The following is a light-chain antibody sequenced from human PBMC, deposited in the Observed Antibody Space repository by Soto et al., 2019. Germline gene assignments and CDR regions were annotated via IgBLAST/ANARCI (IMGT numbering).Light chain of an antibody. CDR3: CSYAGSYTYWV. CDR2: DVS. V-gene: IGLV2-11*01. CDR1: SSDVGGYNY. Sequence: QSALTQPRSVSGSPGQSVTISCTGTSSDVGGYNYVSWYQQHPGKAPKLMIYDVSKRPSGVPDRFSGFKSGNTASLTISGLQAEDEADYYCCSYAGSYTYWVFGGGTKVTVL. J-gene: IGLJ3*02.